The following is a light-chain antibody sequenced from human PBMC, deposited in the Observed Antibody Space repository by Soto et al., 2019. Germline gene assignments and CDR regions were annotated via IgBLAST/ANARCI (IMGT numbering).Light chain of an antibody. Sequence: QSALTQPASVSGSPGQSITISCTGTSSDVGGHNYVSWYQQHPGKAPKLMIYDVSNRPSGVSNRFSGSKSGNTASLTISGLQAEDEAAYYCSSYATSGTPYVFATGTKLTVL. CDR3: SSYATSGTPYV. CDR2: DVS. CDR1: SSDVGGHNY. J-gene: IGLJ1*01. V-gene: IGLV2-14*01.